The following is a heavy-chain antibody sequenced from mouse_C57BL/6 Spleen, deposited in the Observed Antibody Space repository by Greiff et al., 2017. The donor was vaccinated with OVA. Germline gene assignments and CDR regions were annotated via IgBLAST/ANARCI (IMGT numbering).Heavy chain of an antibody. CDR1: GYSFTGYY. CDR2: INPSTGGT. Sequence: EVQLQQSGPELLKPGASVKISCKASGYSFTGYYMNWVKQSPEKSLEWIGEINPSTGGTTYNQKFKAKATLTVDKSSSTAYMQLKSLTSEDSAVYYCIYGNYDYWGQGTTLTVSS. J-gene: IGHJ2*01. D-gene: IGHD2-1*01. V-gene: IGHV1-42*01. CDR3: IYGNYDY.